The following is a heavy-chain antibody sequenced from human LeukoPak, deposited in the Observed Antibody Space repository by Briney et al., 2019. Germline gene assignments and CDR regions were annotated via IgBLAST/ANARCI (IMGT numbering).Heavy chain of an antibody. J-gene: IGHJ6*03. D-gene: IGHD6-19*01. CDR3: ATRTSSGWGPYYYYYYYMDV. Sequence: GGSLRLSCTASGFTFSSYAMSWVRQAPGKGLEWVSSISGSGGRTFYADSVRGRFTISRDNSKNTLYLQMNSLRAEDTAVYYCATRTSSGWGPYYYYYYYMDVWGKGTTVTVSS. CDR2: ISGSGGRT. CDR1: GFTFSSYA. V-gene: IGHV3-23*01.